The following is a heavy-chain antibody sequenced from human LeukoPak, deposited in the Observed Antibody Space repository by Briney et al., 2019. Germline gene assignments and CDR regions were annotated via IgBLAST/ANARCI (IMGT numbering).Heavy chain of an antibody. D-gene: IGHD5-18*01. J-gene: IGHJ6*03. CDR3: ARTGLDVDTAMVAGGYYYMDV. CDR1: GYTFTGYD. CDR2: INPNSGGT. Sequence: ASVKDSCKAAGYTFTGYDMHWVRQAPGQGLEWMGWINPNSGGTNYAQKFQGRVTMTRDTSISTAYMELSRLRSDDTAVYYCARTGLDVDTAMVAGGYYYMDVWGKGTTVTVSS. V-gene: IGHV1-2*02.